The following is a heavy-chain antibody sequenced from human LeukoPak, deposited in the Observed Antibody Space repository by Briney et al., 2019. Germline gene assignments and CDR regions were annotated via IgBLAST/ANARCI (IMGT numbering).Heavy chain of an antibody. D-gene: IGHD3-10*01. CDR1: GGSISSSSYY. V-gene: IGHV4-39*01. CDR3: ARHDSPVRGVIWPFNDY. J-gene: IGHJ4*02. Sequence: SETLSLTCTVSGGSISSSSYYWGWIRQPPGKGLEWIGSIYHSGSTYYNPSLKSRVTISVDTSKNQFSLKLSSVTAADTAVYYCARHDSPVRGVIWPFNDYWGQGTLVTVSS. CDR2: IYHSGST.